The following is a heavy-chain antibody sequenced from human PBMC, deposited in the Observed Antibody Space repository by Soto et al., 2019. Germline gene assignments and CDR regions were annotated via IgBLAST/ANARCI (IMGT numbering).Heavy chain of an antibody. Sequence: KPSETLSLTCTVSGGSISSGGYSWSWIRQHPGKGLEWIGYIYYSGSTYYNPSLKSRVTISVDTSKNQFSLKLSSVTAADTAVYYCARARGGNYYDSSGIHPPWAYYYYGMDVWGQGTTVTVSS. D-gene: IGHD3-22*01. CDR3: ARARGGNYYDSSGIHPPWAYYYYGMDV. CDR2: IYYSGST. V-gene: IGHV4-31*03. J-gene: IGHJ6*02. CDR1: GGSISSGGYS.